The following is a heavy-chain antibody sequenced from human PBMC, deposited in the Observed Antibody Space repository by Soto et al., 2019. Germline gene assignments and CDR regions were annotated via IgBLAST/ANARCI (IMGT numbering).Heavy chain of an antibody. V-gene: IGHV4-59*01. CDR2: IHYSGTT. Sequence: SETLSLTCTVSGGSMRNYFWTWIRQPPGKGLEWIGYIHYSGTTSFFPSYNPSLRSRVTISEDTSKNQFSLKLTSMTAADTAVYYCARDMHAGFTHYFDPWGQGTLVTVSS. D-gene: IGHD1-26*01. CDR3: ARDMHAGFTHYFDP. J-gene: IGHJ5*02. CDR1: GGSMRNYF.